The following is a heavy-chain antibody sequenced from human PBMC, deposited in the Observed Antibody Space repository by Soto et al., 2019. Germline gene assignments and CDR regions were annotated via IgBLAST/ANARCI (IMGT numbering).Heavy chain of an antibody. J-gene: IGHJ4*02. CDR3: AKEIGVWFGELPTGY. V-gene: IGHV3-23*01. D-gene: IGHD3-10*01. Sequence: PGGSLRLSCAASGFTFSSYAMSWVRQAPGKGLEWVSAISGSGGSTYYADSVKGRFTIPRDNSKNTLYLQMNSLRAEDTAVYYCAKEIGVWFGELPTGYWGQGTLVTVSS. CDR1: GFTFSSYA. CDR2: ISGSGGST.